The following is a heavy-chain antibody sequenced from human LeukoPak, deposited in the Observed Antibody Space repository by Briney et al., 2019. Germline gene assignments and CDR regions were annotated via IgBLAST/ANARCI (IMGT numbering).Heavy chain of an antibody. CDR3: AKGWDITVIVVALDY. J-gene: IGHJ4*02. CDR1: GFTFSSYA. Sequence: GASLRLSCAASGFTFSSYAMSWVRQAPGKGLEWVSAISGSGGSTYYADSVKGRFTISRDNSKNTLYLQMNSLRAEDTAVYYCAKGWDITVIVVALDYWGQGTLVTVSS. V-gene: IGHV3-23*01. D-gene: IGHD3-22*01. CDR2: ISGSGGST.